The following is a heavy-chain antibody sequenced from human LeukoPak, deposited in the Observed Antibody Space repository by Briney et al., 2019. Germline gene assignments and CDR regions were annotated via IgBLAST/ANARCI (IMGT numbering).Heavy chain of an antibody. V-gene: IGHV4-4*07. J-gene: IGHJ3*02. CDR2: IYTSGST. CDR1: GGSISSYY. CDR3: ARDPGIDDAFDI. Sequence: SETLSLTCTAPGGSISSYYWSWIRQPAGKGLEWIGRIYTSGSTNYNPSLKSRVTMSVDTSKNQFSLKLSSVTAADTAVYYWARDPGIDDAFDIWGQGTMVTVSS. D-gene: IGHD3-10*01.